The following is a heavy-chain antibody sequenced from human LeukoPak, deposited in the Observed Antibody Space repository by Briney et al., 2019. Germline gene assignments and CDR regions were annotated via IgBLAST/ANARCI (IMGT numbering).Heavy chain of an antibody. V-gene: IGHV3-21*01. D-gene: IGHD6-19*01. CDR3: ARGDIAVAGPLGY. Sequence: GGSLRLSCTASGFTFSNYAMNWVRQAPGKGLEWVSSISSSSSYIYYADSVKGRFTISRDNAKNSLYLQMNSLRAEDTAVYYCARGDIAVAGPLGYWGQGTLVTVSS. J-gene: IGHJ4*02. CDR2: ISSSSSYI. CDR1: GFTFSNYA.